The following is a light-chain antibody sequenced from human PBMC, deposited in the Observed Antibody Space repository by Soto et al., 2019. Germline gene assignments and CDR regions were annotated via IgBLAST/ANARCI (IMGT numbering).Light chain of an antibody. CDR3: CSYAGSSTFNV. J-gene: IGLJ1*01. CDR1: SSDVGSYDL. V-gene: IGLV2-23*02. CDR2: EVN. Sequence: QSALTQPASVSGSPGQSITISCTGTSSDVGSYDLVSWYQHEPGKAPKLMIYEVNKRPSGVSNRFSGSKSGNTASLTISGLQAEDEADYYCCSYAGSSTFNVLGTGTKLTVL.